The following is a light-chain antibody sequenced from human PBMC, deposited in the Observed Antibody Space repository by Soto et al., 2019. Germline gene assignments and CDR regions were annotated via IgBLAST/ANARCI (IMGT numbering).Light chain of an antibody. CDR2: DAS. V-gene: IGKV3-11*01. CDR1: QSVSSY. J-gene: IGKJ2*01. Sequence: EIVLTQSPATLSLSPGERATLSCRSSQSVSSYLAWYQQKPGQAPRLLIYDASNRATGIPARFSGSGSGTDFTLTINSLEPGDFALYYCQQRGNWPYTFGQGTKLEIK. CDR3: QQRGNWPYT.